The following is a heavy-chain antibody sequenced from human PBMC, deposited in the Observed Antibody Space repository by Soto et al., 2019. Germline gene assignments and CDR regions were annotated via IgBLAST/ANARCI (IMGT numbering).Heavy chain of an antibody. Sequence: EVQLVESGGGLVKPGGSLRLSCAASGFTFSSYSVNWVRQAPGKGLEWVSSISSSSSYIYYADSVKGRFTISRDNAKNSLYLQMNSLRAEDTAVYYCARGAYNWNEGSAFDIWGQGPMVNVSS. V-gene: IGHV3-21*01. CDR1: GFTFSSYS. D-gene: IGHD1-20*01. CDR3: ARGAYNWNEGSAFDI. J-gene: IGHJ3*02. CDR2: ISSSSSYI.